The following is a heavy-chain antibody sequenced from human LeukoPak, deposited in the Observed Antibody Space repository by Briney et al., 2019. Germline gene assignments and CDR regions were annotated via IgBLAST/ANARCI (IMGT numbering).Heavy chain of an antibody. D-gene: IGHD3-10*01. CDR3: ARDHYGTGWGYYYGMDV. J-gene: IGHJ6*02. CDR2: IYYSGST. V-gene: IGHV4-31*03. CDR1: GGSISSGGYY. Sequence: QPSETLSLTCTVSGGSISSGGYYWSWIRQHPGKGLEWIGYIYYSGSTYYNPSLKSRVTISVDTSKNQFSLKLSSVTAADTAVYYCARDHYGTGWGYYYGMDVWGQGTTVTVSS.